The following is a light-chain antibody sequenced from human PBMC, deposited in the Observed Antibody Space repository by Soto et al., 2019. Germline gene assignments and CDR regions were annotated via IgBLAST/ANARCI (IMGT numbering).Light chain of an antibody. CDR3: SSSTNTKTLVI. CDR2: EGT. V-gene: IGLV2-14*01. Sequence: QSALTQPASVSGSPGQSITISCTGTSSDIGRYKFVSWFQQHPGKAPKLMIFEGTNRPSGISNRFSGSKSGNTASLTISGLQAEDEAIYFCSSSTNTKTLVIFGGGTKVTVL. CDR1: SSDIGRYKF. J-gene: IGLJ2*01.